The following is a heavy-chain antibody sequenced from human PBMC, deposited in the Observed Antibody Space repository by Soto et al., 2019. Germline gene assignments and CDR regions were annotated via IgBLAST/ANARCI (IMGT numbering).Heavy chain of an antibody. Sequence: TLSLTCTVSGGSINDFYWSWIRQPPGKGLEWIGYIYYSGSTDYNPSLKGRVTISVDTSKNQFSLKLRSVTAADTAVYYCARVGGVAARTFDYWGQGTLVSVSS. J-gene: IGHJ4*02. V-gene: IGHV4-59*01. CDR3: ARVGGVAARTFDY. CDR1: GGSINDFY. D-gene: IGHD6-6*01. CDR2: IYYSGST.